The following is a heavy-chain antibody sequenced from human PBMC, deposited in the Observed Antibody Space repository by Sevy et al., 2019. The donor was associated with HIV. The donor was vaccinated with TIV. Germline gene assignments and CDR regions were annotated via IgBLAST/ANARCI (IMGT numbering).Heavy chain of an antibody. D-gene: IGHD2-15*01. CDR3: VREGAPYRNIRYCSGNNSFYNWFDP. Sequence: GGSLRLSCAASGFTFNDYALHWVRQAPGKGLEWVAIISSDGDNTYYADTVKGRFTISRDNSKNTVYLQMNRLRAEDTAFYYCVREGAPYRNIRYCSGNNSFYNWFDPWGQGTLVTVSS. CDR2: ISSDGDNT. CDR1: GFTFNDYA. V-gene: IGHV3-30-3*01. J-gene: IGHJ5*02.